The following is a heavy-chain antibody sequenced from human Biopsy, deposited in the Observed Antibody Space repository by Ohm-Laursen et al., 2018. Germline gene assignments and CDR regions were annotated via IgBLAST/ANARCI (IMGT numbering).Heavy chain of an antibody. CDR3: ARGPKRLTGTSYFED. CDR1: SGLISNYY. V-gene: IGHV4-4*07. J-gene: IGHJ4*02. CDR2: LYTSGDT. Sequence: SDTLSLTCTVSSGLISNYYWSWIRQPAGKGLEWIGRLYTSGDTNYNPSLKSRVSVSEGTSKNQFSLRLTSVAAADTAVYYCARGPKRLTGTSYFEDWGRGILVTVSS. D-gene: IGHD1-7*01.